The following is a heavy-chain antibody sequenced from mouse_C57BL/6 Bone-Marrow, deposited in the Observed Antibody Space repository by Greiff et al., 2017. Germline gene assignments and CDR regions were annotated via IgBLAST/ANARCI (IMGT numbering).Heavy chain of an antibody. CDR2: IYPGSGST. CDR3: ASGGYDYDRGFAY. J-gene: IGHJ3*01. Sequence: QVQLQQPGAELVKPGASVKMSCKASGYTFTSYWITWVKQRPGQGLEGIGDIYPGSGSTNYNEKFKSKATLTVYTSSSTAYMQLSSLTSEDSAVYYCASGGYDYDRGFAYWGQGTLVTVSA. D-gene: IGHD2-4*01. V-gene: IGHV1-55*01. CDR1: GYTFTSYW.